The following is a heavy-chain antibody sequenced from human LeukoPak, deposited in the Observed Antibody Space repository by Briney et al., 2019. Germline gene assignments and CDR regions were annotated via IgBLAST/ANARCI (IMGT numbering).Heavy chain of an antibody. Sequence: GGSLRPSCEASGFTFSSYWMSWVRQAPGKGLEWVANIKQDGSEKYYVDSVKGRFAISRDNAKNSLYLQMNSLRAEDTAVYYCARDIRTYSNYYYYYGMDVWGQGTTVTVSS. CDR3: ARDIRTYSNYYYYYGMDV. V-gene: IGHV3-7*01. CDR1: GFTFSSYW. CDR2: IKQDGSEK. J-gene: IGHJ6*02. D-gene: IGHD2-15*01.